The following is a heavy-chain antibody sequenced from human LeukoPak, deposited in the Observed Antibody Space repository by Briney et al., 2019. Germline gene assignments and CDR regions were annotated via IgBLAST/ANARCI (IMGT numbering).Heavy chain of an antibody. CDR2: IDPSDSYT. Sequence: GESLRISCQGSGYSFTSYWISWVRQMPGKGLEWMGRIDPSDSYTNYSPSFQGLVTISADKSISTAYLQWSSLKASDTAMYYCASQRVSIAAASVDYWGQGTLVTVSS. J-gene: IGHJ4*02. CDR3: ASQRVSIAAASVDY. CDR1: GYSFTSYW. D-gene: IGHD6-13*01. V-gene: IGHV5-10-1*01.